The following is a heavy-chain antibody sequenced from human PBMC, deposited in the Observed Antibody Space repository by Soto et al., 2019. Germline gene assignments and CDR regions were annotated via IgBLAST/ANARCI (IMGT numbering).Heavy chain of an antibody. V-gene: IGHV3-21*01. CDR1: VFNFSTYN. CDR2: INGRGNYI. D-gene: IGHD1-26*01. Sequence: GSPRPSCEAPVFNFSTYNLNWVCQAPFKGLEWVSSINGRGNYIYYVDSVKGRFTISRDNAKNSLYLQMNSLRADDTAVYFCAREDGIVGATSAFDYWGQGTLVAVSS. CDR3: AREDGIVGATSAFDY. J-gene: IGHJ4*02.